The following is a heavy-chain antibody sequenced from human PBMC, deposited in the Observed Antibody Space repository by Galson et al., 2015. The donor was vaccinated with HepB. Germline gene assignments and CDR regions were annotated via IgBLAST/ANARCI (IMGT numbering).Heavy chain of an antibody. Sequence: TLSLTCAVSGGSISSGGYSWSWIRQPPGKGLEWIGYIYHSGSTYYNPSLKSRVTISVDRSKNQFSLKLSSVTAADTAVYYCARGGPPVVGRGAFDIWGQGTMVTVSS. CDR1: GGSISSGGYS. J-gene: IGHJ3*02. CDR2: IYHSGST. D-gene: IGHD1-26*01. V-gene: IGHV4-30-2*01. CDR3: ARGGPPVVGRGAFDI.